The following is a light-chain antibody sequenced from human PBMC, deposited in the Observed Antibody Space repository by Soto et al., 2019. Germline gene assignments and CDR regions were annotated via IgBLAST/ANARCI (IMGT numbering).Light chain of an antibody. CDR1: QSVNSR. CDR3: QQYFTSPIT. Sequence: EIVLTQSTATLSLSPGERDTLSCRASQSVNSRLAWYQHKPGQAPRLLISGASNRASGIPARFSAWGSGTDFTLTISRVDPADFAFYYCQQYFTSPITFGQGTRLEIK. J-gene: IGKJ5*01. V-gene: IGKV3-11*01. CDR2: GAS.